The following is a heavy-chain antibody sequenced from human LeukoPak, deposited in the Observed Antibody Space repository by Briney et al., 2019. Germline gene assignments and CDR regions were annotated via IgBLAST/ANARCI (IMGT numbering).Heavy chain of an antibody. Sequence: GGSLRLSCAASGFAFSNYAMSWVRQAPGKGLVWVSAITGSDDSAYYADSVKGRFTIDRDNSKNTLYLQMNSLRGEDTAVYYCAKGLVSNREFDPFDYFDYSGQGALVTVSS. CDR3: AKGLVSNREFDPFDYFDY. CDR2: ITGSDDSA. D-gene: IGHD1-26*01. CDR1: GFAFSNYA. J-gene: IGHJ4*02. V-gene: IGHV3-23*01.